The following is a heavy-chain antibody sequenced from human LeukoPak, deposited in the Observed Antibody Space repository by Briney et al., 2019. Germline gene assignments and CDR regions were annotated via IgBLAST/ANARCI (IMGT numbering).Heavy chain of an antibody. CDR1: GFTFSSYW. J-gene: IGHJ6*02. Sequence: PGGSLRLSCAASGFTFSSYWMSWVRQAPGKGLEWVANIKQDGSEKYYVDSVKGRFTISRDNAKNSLYLQMNSLRAEDTAVYYCARFYSSGWTKYYGMDVWGQGTTVTVSS. CDR3: ARFYSSGWTKYYGMDV. D-gene: IGHD6-19*01. V-gene: IGHV3-7*01. CDR2: IKQDGSEK.